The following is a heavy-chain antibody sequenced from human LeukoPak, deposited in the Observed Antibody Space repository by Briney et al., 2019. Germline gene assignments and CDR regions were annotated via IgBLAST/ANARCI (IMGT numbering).Heavy chain of an antibody. CDR1: GFTFSSYW. CDR3: ARNHQADY. J-gene: IGHJ4*02. CDR2: TNSDGNST. V-gene: IGHV3-74*01. D-gene: IGHD2-2*01. Sequence: PGGSLRLSCADSGFTFSSYWVHWVRQPPGKGLVWVSRTNSDGNSTRYADSVKGRFTISRDNAKNTLYLQMNSLRAEDTAVYYCARNHQADYWGQGILVTVSS.